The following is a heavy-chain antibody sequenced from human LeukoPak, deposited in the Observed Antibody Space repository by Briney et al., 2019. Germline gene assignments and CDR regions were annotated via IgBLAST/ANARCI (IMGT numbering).Heavy chain of an antibody. CDR2: IIPILGIA. CDR3: AREGSPGVVQLWSGYYFDY. V-gene: IGHV1-69*04. Sequence: ASVKVSCKASGGTFSSYAISWVRQAPGQGLEWMGRIIPILGIANYAQKFQGRVTITADKSTSTAYMELSSLRSEDTAVYYCAREGSPGVVQLWSGYYFDYWGQGTLVTVSS. J-gene: IGHJ4*02. D-gene: IGHD5-18*01. CDR1: GGTFSSYA.